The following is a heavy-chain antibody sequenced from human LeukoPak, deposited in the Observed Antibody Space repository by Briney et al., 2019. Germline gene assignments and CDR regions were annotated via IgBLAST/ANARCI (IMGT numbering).Heavy chain of an antibody. V-gene: IGHV3-11*04. Sequence: PGGSLRLSCAASGFTFSDYYMSWIRQAPGKGLEWVSYISSSGSTIYYADSVKGRFTISRDNAKNSLYLQMNSLRAEDTAVYYCARVSSSSWYAYYYYYYMDVWGKGTTVTVSS. J-gene: IGHJ6*03. D-gene: IGHD6-13*01. CDR2: ISSSGSTI. CDR3: ARVSSSSWYAYYYYYYMDV. CDR1: GFTFSDYY.